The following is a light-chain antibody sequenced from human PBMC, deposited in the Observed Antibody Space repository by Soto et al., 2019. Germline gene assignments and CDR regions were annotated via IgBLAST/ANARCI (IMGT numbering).Light chain of an antibody. CDR2: GAS. CDR1: QSVSNNY. Sequence: EIVLTQSPATLSLSPGDRASLSCRASQSVSNNYLAWHQQRPGQAPRLLIFGASNRATGVPDRFTGSASGTDFTLTISRLQPEDFALYFCQQYASSPVTFGGGTKVEI. CDR3: QQYASSPVT. V-gene: IGKV3-20*01. J-gene: IGKJ4*01.